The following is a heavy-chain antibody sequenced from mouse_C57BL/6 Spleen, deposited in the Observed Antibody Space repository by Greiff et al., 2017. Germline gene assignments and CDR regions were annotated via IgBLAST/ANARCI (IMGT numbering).Heavy chain of an antibody. CDR1: GYAFSSYW. CDR3: AGKGESSYAY. CDR2: IYPGDGDT. D-gene: IGHD1-1*01. Sequence: VQLQQSGAELVKPGASVKISCKASGYAFSSYWMNWVKQRPGKGLEWIGQIYPGDGDTYYNGQFKGQATLTADQSSSTAYMQLSSLTSEDSAVLFCAGKGESSYAYWGQGTLVTVSA. J-gene: IGHJ3*01. V-gene: IGHV1-80*01.